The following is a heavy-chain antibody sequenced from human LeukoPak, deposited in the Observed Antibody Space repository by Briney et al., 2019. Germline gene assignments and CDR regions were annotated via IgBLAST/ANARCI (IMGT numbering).Heavy chain of an antibody. D-gene: IGHD3-3*01. CDR3: ASDPYDFWSGYYPPVDY. Sequence: GGSPRLSCAASGFTFSSYAMHWVRQAPGKGLEWVAVISYDGSNKYYADSVKGRFTISRDNSKNTLYLQMNSLRAEDTAVYYCASDPYDFWSGYYPPVDYWGQGTLVTVSS. CDR1: GFTFSSYA. J-gene: IGHJ4*02. CDR2: ISYDGSNK. V-gene: IGHV3-30*04.